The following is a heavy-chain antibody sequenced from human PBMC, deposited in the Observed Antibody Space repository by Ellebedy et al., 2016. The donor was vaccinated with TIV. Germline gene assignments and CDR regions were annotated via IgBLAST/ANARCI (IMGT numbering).Heavy chain of an antibody. D-gene: IGHD4-23*01. J-gene: IGHJ3*02. CDR1: GYTFTGTDYY. V-gene: IGHV1-2*02. CDR3: ARGFRWFSYAFDI. Sequence: ASVKVSCXASGYTFTGTDYYIHWVRQAPGQGLEWMGWINPHRGDTNYAQKFQGRVTVTRDTSISTAYMEFSRLRSDDTVVFYCARGFRWFSYAFDIWGQGTAITVSS. CDR2: INPHRGDT.